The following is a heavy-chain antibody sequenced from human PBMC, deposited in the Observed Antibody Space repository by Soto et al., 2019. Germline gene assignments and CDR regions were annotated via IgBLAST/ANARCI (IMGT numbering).Heavy chain of an antibody. CDR3: AHRRKAPIVATVFDY. D-gene: IGHD5-12*01. Sequence: QITLKESGPTLVKPTQTLTLTCTFSGFSVISSGEGVGFIRQPPGKALEWLALLYWDDDKRYSPSLKSRLTITKDTSKNQVALTMTNLDPVDTATYYCAHRRKAPIVATVFDYGGQGTLVTVSS. CDR1: GFSVISSGEG. CDR2: LYWDDDK. V-gene: IGHV2-5*02. J-gene: IGHJ4*02.